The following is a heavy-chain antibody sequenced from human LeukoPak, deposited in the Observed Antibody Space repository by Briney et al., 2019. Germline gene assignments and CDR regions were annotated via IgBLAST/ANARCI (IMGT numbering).Heavy chain of an antibody. CDR1: VASISSYS. J-gene: IGHJ3*02. D-gene: IGHD1-26*01. V-gene: IGHV4-59*01. CDR2: IYYSGST. CDR3: ARYRGVSDFDI. Sequence: SETLSLTCTVSVASISSYSWSWIRQPPGKGLEWIGYIYYSGSTNYNPSLKSRVTISVDTSKNQFSLRLSSVTAADTAVYYCARYRGVSDFDIWGQGTMVTVSS.